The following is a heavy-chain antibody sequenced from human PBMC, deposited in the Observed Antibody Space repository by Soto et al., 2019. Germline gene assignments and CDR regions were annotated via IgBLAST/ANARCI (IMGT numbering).Heavy chain of an antibody. D-gene: IGHD2-2*02. V-gene: IGHV3-30-3*01. CDR3: AREELCSSTSCYTGYFYYYGMDV. CDR2: ISYDGSNK. CDR1: GFTFSSYS. J-gene: IGHJ6*02. Sequence: GGSLRLSCAASGFTFSSYSMHWVRQAPGKGLEWVAVISYDGSNKYYADSVKGRFTISRDNSKNTLYLQMNSLRAEDSAVYYCAREELCSSTSCYTGYFYYYGMDVWGQGTTVTVSS.